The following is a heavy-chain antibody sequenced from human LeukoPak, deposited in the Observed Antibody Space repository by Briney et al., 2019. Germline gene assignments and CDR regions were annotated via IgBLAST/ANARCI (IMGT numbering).Heavy chain of an antibody. CDR3: ARVAGAGSLRYFDWSYYFDY. CDR1: GFTFSSYA. D-gene: IGHD3-9*01. V-gene: IGHV3-23*01. Sequence: PGGSLRLSCAASGFTFSSYAMSWVRQAPGKGLEWVSAISGSGGSTYYADSVKGRFTISRDNSKNTLYLQMNSLRAEDTAVYYCARVAGAGSLRYFDWSYYFDYWGQGTLVTVSS. J-gene: IGHJ4*02. CDR2: ISGSGGST.